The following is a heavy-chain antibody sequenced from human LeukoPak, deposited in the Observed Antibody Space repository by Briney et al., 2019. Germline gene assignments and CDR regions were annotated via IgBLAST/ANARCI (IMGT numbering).Heavy chain of an antibody. Sequence: PGGSLRLSCAASGFTFSTYWMSWVRQAPGKGLEWVAVISYDGSNKYYADSVRGRFTISRDNSKNTLYLQMNSLRVEDTAVYYCARDRYRADYWGQGTLVTVSS. V-gene: IGHV3-30-3*01. CDR2: ISYDGSNK. CDR3: ARDRYRADY. CDR1: GFTFSTYW. D-gene: IGHD4-11*01. J-gene: IGHJ4*02.